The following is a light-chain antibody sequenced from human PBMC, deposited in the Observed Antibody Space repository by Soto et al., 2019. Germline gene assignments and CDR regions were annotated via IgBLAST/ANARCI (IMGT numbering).Light chain of an antibody. CDR2: GVS. V-gene: IGLV2-14*01. J-gene: IGLJ1*01. CDR3: SSYTSGSTLVV. CDR1: SSDVGGYNY. Sequence: QSALTQPASVSGSPGQSITISCTGTSSDVGGYNYVSWYQHHPGKAPKLMIYGVSNRPSGVSNRFSGSKSGNTASLTISGLQAEDEADYYCSSYTSGSTLVVFGTGTKVTVL.